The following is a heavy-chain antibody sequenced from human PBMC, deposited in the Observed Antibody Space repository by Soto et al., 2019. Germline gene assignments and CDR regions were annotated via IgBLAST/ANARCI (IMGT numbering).Heavy chain of an antibody. V-gene: IGHV3-48*01. CDR2: ISSSSSTI. Sequence: GGSLRLSCAASGFTLSSYSMNWVRQAPGKGLEWVSYISSSSSTIYYADSVKGRFTISRDNAKNSLYLQMNSLRAEDTAVYYCARLTGEFDYWGQGTLVTVSS. CDR1: GFTLSSYS. D-gene: IGHD7-27*01. J-gene: IGHJ4*02. CDR3: ARLTGEFDY.